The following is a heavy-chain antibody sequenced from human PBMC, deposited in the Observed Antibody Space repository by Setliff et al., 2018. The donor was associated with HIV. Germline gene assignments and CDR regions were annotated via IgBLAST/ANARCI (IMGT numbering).Heavy chain of an antibody. V-gene: IGHV1-69*13. CDR1: GGTFNTYA. D-gene: IGHD2-8*01. CDR2: IIPIFNIA. J-gene: IGHJ3*01. Sequence: GASVKVSCKASGGTFNTYAMNWVRQAPGQGLEWMGHIIPIFNIANYAQKFQGRITITADESTSTAYMELSSLRSEDTAVYYCASPHGYCPDGSCSLVGAFDFWGQGTMVTV. CDR3: ASPHGYCPDGSCSLVGAFDF.